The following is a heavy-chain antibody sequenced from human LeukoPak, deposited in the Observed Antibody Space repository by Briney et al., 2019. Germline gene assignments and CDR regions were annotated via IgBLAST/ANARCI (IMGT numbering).Heavy chain of an antibody. J-gene: IGHJ4*02. CDR3: ATLASTTIFGDTFDY. Sequence: SGTLSLTCTVSGGSISNSTYYWDWIRQPPGEGLEWIGSIYYSGNTYYNPSLKSRVTISVDTSKNQFSLELSSVTAADTAVYYCATLASTTIFGDTFDYWGQGALVTVSS. CDR2: IYYSGNT. D-gene: IGHD3-3*01. V-gene: IGHV4-39*01. CDR1: GGSISNSTYY.